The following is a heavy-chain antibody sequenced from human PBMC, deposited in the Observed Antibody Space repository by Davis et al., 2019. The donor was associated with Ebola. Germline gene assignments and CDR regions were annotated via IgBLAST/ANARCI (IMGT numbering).Heavy chain of an antibody. CDR2: IKSKTDGGTT. V-gene: IGHV3-15*07. D-gene: IGHD2-21*01. CDR1: GFTFSNAW. J-gene: IGHJ4*02. Sequence: GESLKISCAASGFTFSNAWMNWVRQAPGKGLEWVGRIKSKTDGGTTDYAAPVKGRFTISRDDSKNTLYLQMNSLRAEDTAVYYCARDQCGGDCYISLGWGQGTLVTVSS. CDR3: ARDQCGGDCYISLG.